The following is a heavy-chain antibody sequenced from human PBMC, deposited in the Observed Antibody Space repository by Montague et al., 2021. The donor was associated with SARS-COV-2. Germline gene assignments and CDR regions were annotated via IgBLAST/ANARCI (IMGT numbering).Heavy chain of an antibody. CDR3: ARGRIELSMIVVVMTGASYYMDV. J-gene: IGHJ6*03. V-gene: IGHV4-34*01. CDR2: IYHTGST. CDR1: GESFSGHY. D-gene: IGHD3-22*01. Sequence: SETLSLTCAVYGESFSGHYWTWIRQPPGEGLEWIGEIYHTGSTNYNPSLKSRVTISVDTSKNQFSLKLRSVTAADTAMYYCARGRIELSMIVVVMTGASYYMDVWGKGTTVTVPS.